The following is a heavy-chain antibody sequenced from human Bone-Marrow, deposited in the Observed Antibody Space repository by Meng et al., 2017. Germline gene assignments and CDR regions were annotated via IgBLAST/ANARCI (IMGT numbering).Heavy chain of an antibody. CDR2: IDSSGTRI. J-gene: IGHJ4*02. V-gene: IGHV3-11*04. CDR1: GFTFSDYY. D-gene: IGHD3-16*01. Sequence: GESLKISCAASGFTFSDYYMNWVRQAPGKGLEWVSYIDSSGTRIFDADSVKGRFTISRDNAENSLYLQMNSLRVEDTAVYYCARGGSYGDVHFDHWGQGTLVTVSS. CDR3: ARGGSYGDVHFDH.